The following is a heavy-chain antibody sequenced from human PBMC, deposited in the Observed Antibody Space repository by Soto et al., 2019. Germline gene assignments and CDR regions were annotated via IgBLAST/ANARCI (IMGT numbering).Heavy chain of an antibody. CDR1: GGTFSGYA. V-gene: IGHV1-69*01. CDR3: ARGSGSSTSCYKEYYFDL. J-gene: IGHJ4*02. Sequence: QVQLVQSGAEVKKPGSSVKVSCKASGGTFSGYAISWVRQAPGHGLEWMGEIIPMFGTSNYAQKFQGRVTITADESTSTAYMELSSLRSEDTAVYYCARGSGSSTSCYKEYYFDLWCQGTLVTVSS. CDR2: IIPMFGTS. D-gene: IGHD2-2*02.